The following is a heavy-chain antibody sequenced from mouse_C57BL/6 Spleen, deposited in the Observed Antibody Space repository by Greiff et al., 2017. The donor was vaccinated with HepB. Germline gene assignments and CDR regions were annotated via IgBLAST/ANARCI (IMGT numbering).Heavy chain of an antibody. CDR3: ARLAWYFDV. Sequence: QVQLQQPGADLVKPGASVKMSCKASGYTFTSYWITWVKQRPGQGLEWIGDIYPGSGSTDYNERFKSKATLTVDTTPSTAYMRLSSLTSEDSAVYCCARLAWYFDVWGTGTTVTVSS. CDR2: IYPGSGST. J-gene: IGHJ1*03. CDR1: GYTFTSYW. V-gene: IGHV1-55*01.